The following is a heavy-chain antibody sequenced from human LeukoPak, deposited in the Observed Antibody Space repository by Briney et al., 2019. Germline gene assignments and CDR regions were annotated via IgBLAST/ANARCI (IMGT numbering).Heavy chain of an antibody. V-gene: IGHV3-48*02. CDR3: ARVRGATLSYHYFDY. J-gene: IGHJ4*02. CDR1: GLTFSSYS. Sequence: GGSLRLSCAASGLTFSSYSMNWVRQAPGKGLEWVSFIIGSGDLIYYADSVKGRFTISRDNAKNSLYLQMNSLRDEDTAVYYCARVRGATLSYHYFDYWGQGALVTVSS. CDR2: IIGSGDLI. D-gene: IGHD1-26*01.